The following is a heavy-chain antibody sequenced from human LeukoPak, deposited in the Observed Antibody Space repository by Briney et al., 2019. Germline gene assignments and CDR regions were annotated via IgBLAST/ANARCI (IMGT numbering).Heavy chain of an antibody. J-gene: IGHJ6*02. V-gene: IGHV3-9*01. D-gene: IGHD5-18*01. Sequence: PGGSLRLSCAASGFTFDDYAMHWFRQAPGKGLEWVSGISWNSGSIGYADSVKGRFTISRDNAKNSLYLQMNSLRAEDTALYYCVKDARRGYSYGYSVYYYYGMDVWGQGTTVTVSS. CDR2: ISWNSGSI. CDR3: VKDARRGYSYGYSVYYYYGMDV. CDR1: GFTFDDYA.